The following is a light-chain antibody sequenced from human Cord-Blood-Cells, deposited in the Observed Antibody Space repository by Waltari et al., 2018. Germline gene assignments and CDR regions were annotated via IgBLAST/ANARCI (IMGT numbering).Light chain of an antibody. CDR3: QQYNSYPWT. J-gene: IGKJ1*01. CDR1: QSIRSW. Sequence: DIQMTQSPSTLSASVGDRVTITCRASQSIRSWLAWYQQKPGKAPKLLIYKASSLERGVPSRFSGSGSGTEFTLTISSLQPDDFATYYCQQYNSYPWTFGQGTKVEIK. CDR2: KAS. V-gene: IGKV1-5*03.